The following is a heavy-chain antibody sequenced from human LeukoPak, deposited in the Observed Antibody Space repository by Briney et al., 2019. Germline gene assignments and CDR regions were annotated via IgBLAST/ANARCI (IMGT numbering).Heavy chain of an antibody. CDR3: ARYRLEWFRFKHFYYDMDV. J-gene: IGHJ6*02. V-gene: IGHV3-23*01. Sequence: GGPLTLLCGAWGLPLSSYAMLGLRQAPGKGLEWVSAVSGSGGSTYYAGSVKGRFTISRGNSKNTLYLQMNSLRAEDTAVYYCARYRLEWFRFKHFYYDMDVWGQGTTVTVSS. CDR1: GLPLSSYA. CDR2: VSGSGGST. D-gene: IGHD3-3*01.